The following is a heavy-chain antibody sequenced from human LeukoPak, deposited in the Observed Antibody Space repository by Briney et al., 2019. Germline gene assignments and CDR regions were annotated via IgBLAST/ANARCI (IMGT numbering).Heavy chain of an antibody. J-gene: IGHJ4*02. Sequence: GGSLRLSCAASGFSFATYAMTWVRQAPGKGLEWVSAIADSGGVTYYADSVKGRFTISRDNSKNTLYLQMNSLRAEDTAVYYCAREDYFDYWGQGTLVTVSS. V-gene: IGHV3-23*01. CDR1: GFSFATYA. CDR2: IADSGGVT. CDR3: AREDYFDY.